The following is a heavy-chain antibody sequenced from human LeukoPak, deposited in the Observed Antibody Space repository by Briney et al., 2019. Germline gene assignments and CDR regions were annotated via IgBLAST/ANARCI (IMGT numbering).Heavy chain of an antibody. CDR3: ARDSDSSGYYEFDY. V-gene: IGHV1-2*02. D-gene: IGHD3-22*01. CDR1: GYTFTGYY. J-gene: IGHJ4*02. Sequence: ASVKVSCKASGYTFTGYYMHWVRQAPGQGLEWMGWINPSSGGTNYAQKFQGRVTMTRDTSISTAYMELSRLRSDDTAVYYCARDSDSSGYYEFDYWGQGTLVTVSS. CDR2: INPSSGGT.